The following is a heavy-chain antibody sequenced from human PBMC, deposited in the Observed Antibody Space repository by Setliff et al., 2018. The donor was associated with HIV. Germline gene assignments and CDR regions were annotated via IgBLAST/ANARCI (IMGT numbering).Heavy chain of an antibody. J-gene: IGHJ3*02. CDR1: GFTFSTYA. V-gene: IGHV3-23*01. CDR3: AKVFVFGIDAFDI. CDR2: VGAVGGPP. Sequence: GGSLRLSCAATGFTFSTYAMGWVRQAPGKGLEWVSTVGAVGGPPHYAESVKGRFTISKDNSKNALYLQMSSLRDEDTAVYYCAKVFVFGIDAFDIWGQGTMVTVSS. D-gene: IGHD3-10*02.